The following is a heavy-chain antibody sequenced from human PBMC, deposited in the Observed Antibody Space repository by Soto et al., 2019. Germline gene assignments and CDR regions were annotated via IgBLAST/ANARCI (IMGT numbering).Heavy chain of an antibody. CDR2: IYYSGST. J-gene: IGHJ6*02. CDR1: RGSISSGGYY. D-gene: IGHD2-8*01. V-gene: IGHV4-31*03. Sequence: SETLSLTCTVSRGSISSGGYYWSWIRQHPGKGLEWIGYIYYSGSTYYNPSLKSRVTISVDTSKNQFSLKLSSVTAADTAVYYCARDRDGAHPNGMDVWGQGTTVTVSS. CDR3: ARDRDGAHPNGMDV.